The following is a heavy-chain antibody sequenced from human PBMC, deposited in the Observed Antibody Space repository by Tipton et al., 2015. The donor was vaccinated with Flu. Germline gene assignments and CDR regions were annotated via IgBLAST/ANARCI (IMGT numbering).Heavy chain of an antibody. CDR1: GGSVSSNSVA. Sequence: TLSLTCAISGGSVSSNSVAWNWIRQSPSRGLEWLGRTYYRSKWYNDYAESVKSRIIISPDTAKNEVSLQLRAVTPEDTAVYYRAKVGGRGSYYYGMDVWGQGTTVTVSS. J-gene: IGHJ6*02. CDR3: AKVGGRGSYYYGMDV. V-gene: IGHV6-1*01. CDR2: TYYRSKWYN.